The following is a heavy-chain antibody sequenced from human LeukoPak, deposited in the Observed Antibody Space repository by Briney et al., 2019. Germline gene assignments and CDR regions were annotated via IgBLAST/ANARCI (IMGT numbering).Heavy chain of an antibody. CDR2: IYYSGST. CDR3: ARHLYYYDSRGYYTHYDYYMDV. V-gene: IGHV4-39*01. CDR1: GGSISTSSYY. J-gene: IGHJ6*03. Sequence: SETLSLTCTVSGGSISTSSYYWGWIRQPPGKGLEWIGSIYYSGSTYYNPSLKSRVTISVDTSKNQFSLKLSSVTAADTAVYYCARHLYYYDSRGYYTHYDYYMDVWGKGTTVTVSS. D-gene: IGHD3-22*01.